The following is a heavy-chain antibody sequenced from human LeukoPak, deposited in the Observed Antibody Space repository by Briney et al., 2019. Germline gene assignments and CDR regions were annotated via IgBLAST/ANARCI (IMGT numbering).Heavy chain of an antibody. Sequence: SETLSLTCAVYGGSFSGYYWSWIRQPPGKGLEWIGEINHSGSTNYNPSLKSRVTISVDTSKNQFSLKLTSVTAADTAVYYCARASPKGYCIGGSCYRIGRCYFEYWGQGTLVSVS. V-gene: IGHV4-34*01. D-gene: IGHD2-15*01. J-gene: IGHJ4*02. CDR2: INHSGST. CDR1: GGSFSGYY. CDR3: ARASPKGYCIGGSCYRIGRCYFEY.